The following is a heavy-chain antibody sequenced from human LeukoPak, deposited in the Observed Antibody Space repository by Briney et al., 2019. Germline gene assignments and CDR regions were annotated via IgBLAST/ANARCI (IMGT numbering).Heavy chain of an antibody. D-gene: IGHD1-26*01. J-gene: IGHJ4*02. CDR1: GFTFSNYG. Sequence: GGSLRLSCAASGFTFSNYGMHWVRQAPGKGLEWVSSISRSGESTFYADSVRGRFTISRDNSKNTLYLQMNSLRAEDTAVYYCARAIVGVAFDDWGQGTLVTVSS. CDR3: ARAIVGVAFDD. V-gene: IGHV3-23*01. CDR2: ISRSGEST.